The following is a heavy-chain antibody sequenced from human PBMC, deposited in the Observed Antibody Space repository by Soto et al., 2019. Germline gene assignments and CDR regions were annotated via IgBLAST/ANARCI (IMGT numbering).Heavy chain of an antibody. CDR3: AKGRITIFGVVINFDY. CDR1: GFTFDDYA. CDR2: ISWNSGSI. D-gene: IGHD3-3*01. J-gene: IGHJ4*02. V-gene: IGHV3-9*01. Sequence: GGSLRLSCAASGFTFDDYAMHWVRQAPGKGLEWVSGISWNSGSIGYADSVKGRFTISRDNAKNSLYLQMNSLRAEDTALYYCAKGRITIFGVVINFDYWGQGTLVTVS.